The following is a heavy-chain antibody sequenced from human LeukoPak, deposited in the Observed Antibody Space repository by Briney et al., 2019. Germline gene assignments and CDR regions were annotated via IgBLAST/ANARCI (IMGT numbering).Heavy chain of an antibody. CDR1: GYTFTSYG. CDR3: ARDQSIAVAGLGWFDP. CDR2: ISAYNGNT. Sequence: ASVKVSCKASGYTFTSYGISWVRQAAGQGLEWMGWISAYNGNTNYAQKPQGRVTMTTDTSTSTAYMELRSMRSDDTAVYYCARDQSIAVAGLGWFDPWGQGTLVTVSS. V-gene: IGHV1-18*04. J-gene: IGHJ5*02. D-gene: IGHD6-19*01.